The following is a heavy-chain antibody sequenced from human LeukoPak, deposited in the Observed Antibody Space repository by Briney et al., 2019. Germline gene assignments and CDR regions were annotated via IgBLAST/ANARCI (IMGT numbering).Heavy chain of an antibody. CDR3: AKSLRYGSGSYYFDY. J-gene: IGHJ4*02. CDR1: GFTFSSYG. D-gene: IGHD3-10*01. Sequence: GRSLRLSCAASGFTFSSYGMHWVRQAPGKGLEWVAVISYDGSNKYYADSVKGRFTISRDNSKNTLYLQMNSLRAEDTAVYYCAKSLRYGSGSYYFDYWGQGTLVTVSS. CDR2: ISYDGSNK. V-gene: IGHV3-30*18.